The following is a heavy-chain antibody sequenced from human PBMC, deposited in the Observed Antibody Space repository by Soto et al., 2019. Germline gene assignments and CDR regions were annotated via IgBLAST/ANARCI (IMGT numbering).Heavy chain of an antibody. V-gene: IGHV4-39*01. CDR2: IYYSGST. Sequence: SETLSLTCTVSGGSISSSSYYWGWIRQPPGKGLEWIGSIYYSGSTYYNPSLKRRGTISVDTSKNQFSLKLSSVTAADTAVYYCARMYYYDSSGLLDAFDIWGQGTMVTVSS. D-gene: IGHD3-22*01. CDR3: ARMYYYDSSGLLDAFDI. J-gene: IGHJ3*02. CDR1: GGSISSSSYY.